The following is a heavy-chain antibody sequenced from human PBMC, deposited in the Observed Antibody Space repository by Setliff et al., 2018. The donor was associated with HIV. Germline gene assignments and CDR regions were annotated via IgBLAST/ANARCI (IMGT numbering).Heavy chain of an antibody. CDR2: ISWNSGSI. CDR1: GFTFDDYA. CDR3: ARGGASSLPLDY. V-gene: IGHV3-9*01. Sequence: GGSLRLSCAASGFTFDDYAMHWVRQAPGKGLEWVSVISWNSGSIGYADSVKGRFTISRDNAKNSLYLQMNSLRADDTAIYYCARGGASSLPLDYWGHGTLVTVSS. J-gene: IGHJ4*01. D-gene: IGHD6-13*01.